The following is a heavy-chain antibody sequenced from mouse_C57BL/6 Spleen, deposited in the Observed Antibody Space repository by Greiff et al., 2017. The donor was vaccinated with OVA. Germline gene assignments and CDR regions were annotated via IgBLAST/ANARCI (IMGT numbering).Heavy chain of an antibody. CDR3: ARGGYYGTYAMDY. Sequence: EVMLVESEGGLVQPGSSMKLSCTASGFTFSDYYMAWVRQVPEKGLEWVANINYDGSSTYYLDSLKSRFIISRDNAKNILYLQMSSLKSEDTATYYCARGGYYGTYAMDYWGQGTSVTVSS. CDR2: INYDGSST. V-gene: IGHV5-16*01. D-gene: IGHD1-1*01. CDR1: GFTFSDYY. J-gene: IGHJ4*01.